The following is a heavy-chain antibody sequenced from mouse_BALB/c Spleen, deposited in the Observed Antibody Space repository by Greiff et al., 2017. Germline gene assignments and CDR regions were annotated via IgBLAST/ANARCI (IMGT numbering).Heavy chain of an antibody. V-gene: IGHV3-6*02. CDR3: ARDRRVRDYYAMDY. CDR1: GYSITSGYY. D-gene: IGHD2-14*01. J-gene: IGHJ4*01. CDR2: ISYDGSN. Sequence: EVQLVESGPGLVKPSQSLSLTCSVTGYSITSGYYWYWIRQFPGNKLEWMGYISYDGSNNYNPSLKNRISITRDTSKNQFFLKLNSVTTEDTATYYCARDRRVRDYYAMDYWGQGTSVTVSS.